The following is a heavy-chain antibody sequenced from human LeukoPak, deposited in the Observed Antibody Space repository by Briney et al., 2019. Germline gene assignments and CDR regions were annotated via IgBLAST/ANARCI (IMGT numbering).Heavy chain of an antibody. D-gene: IGHD2-2*02. CDR3: ARDQGLPAAIWGGYYYYYGMDV. CDR1: GFTVSSNY. Sequence: PGGPLRLSCAASGFTVSSNYMSWVRQAPGKGLEWVAVISYDGSNKYYADSVKGRFTISRDNSKNTLYLQMNSLRAEDTAVYYCARDQGLPAAIWGGYYYYYGMDVWGQGTTVTVSS. V-gene: IGHV3-30-3*01. CDR2: ISYDGSNK. J-gene: IGHJ6*02.